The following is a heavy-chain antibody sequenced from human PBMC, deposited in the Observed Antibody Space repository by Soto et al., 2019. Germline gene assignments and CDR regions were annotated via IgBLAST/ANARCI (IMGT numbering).Heavy chain of an antibody. D-gene: IGHD5-18*01. Sequence: QVPLVESGGGVVQPGRSLRLSCAASGFTFSSYGMHWVRQAPGKGLEWVAVISYDGSNKYYADSVKGRFTISRDNSKNTLYLQMNSLRAEDTAVYYCAKDIRGYSYGYWSSYIHYWGQGTLVTVSS. CDR2: ISYDGSNK. CDR1: GFTFSSYG. J-gene: IGHJ4*02. V-gene: IGHV3-30*18. CDR3: AKDIRGYSYGYWSSYIHY.